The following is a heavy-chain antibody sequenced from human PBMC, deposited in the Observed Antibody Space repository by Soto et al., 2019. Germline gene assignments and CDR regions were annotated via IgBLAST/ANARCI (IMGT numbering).Heavy chain of an antibody. CDR3: ARDTKPPTKQWYFDL. CDR2: ISRDGDA. D-gene: IGHD2-8*01. J-gene: IGHJ2*01. CDR1: TDSMNTNNNW. V-gene: IGHV4-4*02. Sequence: QVQLQESGPGLVKPSETLSLTCVVSTDSMNTNNNWWNWVRQPPGKGLEWIGEISRDGDARYNPSPKRRVTISVDKSKGQFSQTLTSVSAADTAVYYGARDTKPPTKQWYFDLWGRGTLVIVSS.